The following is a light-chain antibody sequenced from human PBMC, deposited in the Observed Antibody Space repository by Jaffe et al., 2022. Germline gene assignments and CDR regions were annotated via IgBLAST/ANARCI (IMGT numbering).Light chain of an antibody. CDR1: QSVSSRY. CDR3: QHYADASSPVYT. Sequence: EIVLTQSPGTLSLSPGERATLSCRASQSVSSRYLAWYQQKAGQAPRLLLYGTSSRATGIPDRFSGSGSGTDFTLTISRLEPEDFAVYYCQHYADASSPVYTFGQGTKLEIK. V-gene: IGKV3-20*01. J-gene: IGKJ2*01. CDR2: GTS.